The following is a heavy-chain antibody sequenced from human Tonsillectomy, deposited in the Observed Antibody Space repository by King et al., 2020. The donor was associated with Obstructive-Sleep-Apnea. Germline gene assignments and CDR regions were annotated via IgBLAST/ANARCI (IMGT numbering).Heavy chain of an antibody. Sequence: QLQESGPGLVKPSETLSLTCTVSGGSISSYYWSWLRQPPGKGLEWIGFFYYSGSTNYNPSLKSRVTISVDTSKNQFSLKLSSVTAADTAVYYCARGRAYSTWYEDYFDYWGQGTLVTVSS. CDR3: ARGRAYSTWYEDYFDY. J-gene: IGHJ4*02. D-gene: IGHD6-13*01. CDR2: FYYSGST. CDR1: GGSISSYY. V-gene: IGHV4-59*01.